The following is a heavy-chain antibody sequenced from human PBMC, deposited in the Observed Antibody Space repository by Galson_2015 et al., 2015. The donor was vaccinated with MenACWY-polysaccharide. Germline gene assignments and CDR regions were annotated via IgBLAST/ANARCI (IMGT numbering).Heavy chain of an antibody. Sequence: SLRLSCAASGFTFSSASMNWVRQAPGKGLEWVGRIKRTTDGGTVGYAAPVRGRFTVSRDDSKNKLYLQMNSLRTEDTAVYYCGYSSGTYYNFWGQGTVVTVSS. CDR2: IKRTTDGGTV. J-gene: IGHJ1*01. CDR3: GYSSGTYYNF. CDR1: GFTFSSAS. V-gene: IGHV3-15*01. D-gene: IGHD3-10*01.